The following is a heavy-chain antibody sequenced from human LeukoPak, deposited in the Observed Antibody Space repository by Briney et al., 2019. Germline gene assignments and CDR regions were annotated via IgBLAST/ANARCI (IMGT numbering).Heavy chain of an antibody. V-gene: IGHV4-59*11. J-gene: IGHJ4*02. D-gene: IGHD3-22*01. CDR3: ARGDYYDSSGYYGPFDY. CDR2: IYYSGST. CDR1: GGSISSHY. Sequence: SETLSLTCTVSGGSISSHYWSWIRQPPGKGLEWIGYIYYSGSTNYNPSLKSRVTISVDTSKNQFSLKLSSVTAADTAVYYCARGDYYDSSGYYGPFDYWGQGTLVTVPS.